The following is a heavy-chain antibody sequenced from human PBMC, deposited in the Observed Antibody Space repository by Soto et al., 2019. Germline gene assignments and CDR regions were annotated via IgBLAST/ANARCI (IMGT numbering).Heavy chain of an antibody. V-gene: IGHV1-24*01. J-gene: IGHJ4*02. CDR1: GYTLTELS. D-gene: IGHD2-15*01. Sequence: ASVKVSCKVSGYTLTELSMHWVRQAPGKGLEWMGGFDPEDGETIYAQKFQGRVTMTEDTSTDTAYMELSGLRSDDTAVYYCAIFGREGYSIGGSCFDWGQGTLVTVSS. CDR3: AIFGREGYSIGGSCFD. CDR2: FDPEDGET.